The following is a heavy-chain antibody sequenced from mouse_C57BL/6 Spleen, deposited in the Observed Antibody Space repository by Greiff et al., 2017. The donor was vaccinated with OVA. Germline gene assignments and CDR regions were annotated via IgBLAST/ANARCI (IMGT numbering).Heavy chain of an antibody. D-gene: IGHD1-1*01. CDR3: ARSYYGSSYDY. Sequence: QVQLQQPGAELVKPGASVKMSCKASGYTFTSYWITWVKQRPGQGLEWIGDIYPGSGSTTYNEKFKSKATLTVDTSSSTAYMQLSSLTSEDSAVYDCARSYYGSSYDYWGQGTTLTVSS. CDR2: IYPGSGST. J-gene: IGHJ2*01. V-gene: IGHV1-55*01. CDR1: GYTFTSYW.